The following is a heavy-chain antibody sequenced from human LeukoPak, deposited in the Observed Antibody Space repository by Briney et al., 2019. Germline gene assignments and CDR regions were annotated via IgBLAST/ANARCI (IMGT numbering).Heavy chain of an antibody. CDR2: ISGSGGST. CDR3: AKRNDIGSHHVMPADN. J-gene: IGHJ4*02. CDR1: GFTFRSYA. D-gene: IGHD1-26*01. V-gene: IGHV3-23*01. Sequence: HPGGSLRLSCAASGFTFRSYAMNWVRQAPGKGLEWVSGISGSGGSTYYADSVKGRFTISRDNSKNTLYLQMDSLRVEDTAVYYCAKRNDIGSHHVMPADNWGQGTLVTVSS.